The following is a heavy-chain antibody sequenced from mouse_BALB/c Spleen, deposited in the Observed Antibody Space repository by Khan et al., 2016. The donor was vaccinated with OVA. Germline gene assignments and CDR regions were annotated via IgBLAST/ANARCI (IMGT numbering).Heavy chain of an antibody. CDR1: GYSIPSDYA. Sequence: LFESGPCPVKPSQYLSLPRTVTGYSIPSDYAWNWIRQFPGNKLEWMGYKRYSCNTKYNPSLKSRISITRDASKNQLFLQLNFVTIEDTATYYCARIQGGDFDYWGQGTTLTVSS. D-gene: IGHD3-2*02. J-gene: IGHJ2*01. CDR3: ARIQGGDFDY. V-gene: IGHV3-2*02. CDR2: KRYSCNT.